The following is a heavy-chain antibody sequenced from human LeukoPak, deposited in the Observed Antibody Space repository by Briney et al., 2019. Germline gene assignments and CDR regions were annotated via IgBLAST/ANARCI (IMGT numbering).Heavy chain of an antibody. Sequence: PGGSLRLSCAASGFTFSSYWMSWVRQAPRKGLEWVANIKQDGSEKYYVDSVKGRFTISRDNDKNSMFLQMTSLRAEDTAVYYCARVGGRYSPLGYWGQGTLVTVSS. CDR1: GFTFSSYW. J-gene: IGHJ4*02. CDR3: ARVGGRYSPLGY. V-gene: IGHV3-7*01. CDR2: IKQDGSEK. D-gene: IGHD3-16*02.